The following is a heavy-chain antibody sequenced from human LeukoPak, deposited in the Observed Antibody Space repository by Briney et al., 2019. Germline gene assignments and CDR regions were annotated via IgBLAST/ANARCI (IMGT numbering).Heavy chain of an antibody. J-gene: IGHJ4*02. CDR2: IYYSGST. V-gene: IGHV4-59*01. Sequence: SETVSLTCTVSGVSSSSYYWRWLRQPPGKGLVWIGYIYYSGSTNYNPSLQSRVTISVDTSKNQFSLKLSSVTAADTAVYYCARLYYDSSGHYWGQGTLVTVSS. D-gene: IGHD3-22*01. CDR1: GVSSSSYY. CDR3: ARLYYDSSGHY.